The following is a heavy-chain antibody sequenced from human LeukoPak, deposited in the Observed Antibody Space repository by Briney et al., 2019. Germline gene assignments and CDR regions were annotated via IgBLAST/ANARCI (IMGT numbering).Heavy chain of an antibody. CDR2: IYSGGST. J-gene: IGHJ4*02. V-gene: IGHV3-53*01. CDR1: GYIVSGKY. D-gene: IGHD4-17*01. CDR3: VTPGPTVTGGFEY. Sequence: TGGSLRLSCTVSGYIVSGKYMGWVRQAPGKGLKYVSVIYSGGSTYYIDSVKGRFTISRDNSKNTLYFQMNSLRVEDTAVYYCVTPGPTVTGGFEYWGQGTLVTVSS.